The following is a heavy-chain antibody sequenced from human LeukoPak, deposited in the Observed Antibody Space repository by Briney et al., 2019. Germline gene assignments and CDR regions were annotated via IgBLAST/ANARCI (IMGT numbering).Heavy chain of an antibody. CDR1: GYTLTELS. J-gene: IGHJ4*02. D-gene: IGHD3-22*01. Sequence: ASVKVSCKVSGYTLTELSMHWVRQAPGTGLEWMGGFDLEDGETIYAQKFQGRVTMTEDTSTDTAYMELSSLRSEDTAVYYCATGGYSDSSGYYPYYFDYWGQGTLVTVSS. CDR2: FDLEDGET. V-gene: IGHV1-24*01. CDR3: ATGGYSDSSGYYPYYFDY.